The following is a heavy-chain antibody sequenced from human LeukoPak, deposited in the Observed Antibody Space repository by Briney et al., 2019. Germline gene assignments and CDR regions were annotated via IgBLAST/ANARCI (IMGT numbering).Heavy chain of an antibody. CDR1: GFTFSSYG. V-gene: IGHV3-30*18. J-gene: IGHJ4*02. Sequence: GSLRLSCAASGFTFSSYGMHWVRQAPGKGLEWVAVISYDGSNKYYADSVKGRFTISRDNSKNTLYLQMNSLRAEDTAVYYCAKDLSDVYFDYWGQGTLVTVSS. CDR2: ISYDGSNK. CDR3: AKDLSDVYFDY. D-gene: IGHD2/OR15-2a*01.